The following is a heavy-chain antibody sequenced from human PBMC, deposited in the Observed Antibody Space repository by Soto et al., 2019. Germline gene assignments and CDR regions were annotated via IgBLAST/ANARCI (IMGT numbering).Heavy chain of an antibody. CDR1: GFTFSSYS. Sequence: VQLVASGGGLVQPGGSLRLSCAASGFTFSSYSMNWVRQAPGKGLEWVSYISSSSSTIYYADSVKGRFTISRDNAKNSLYLQMNSLRAEDTAVYYCARDGGITMVRGVLDYWGLGTLVTVSS. CDR3: ARDGGITMVRGVLDY. V-gene: IGHV3-48*01. CDR2: ISSSSSTI. D-gene: IGHD3-10*01. J-gene: IGHJ4*02.